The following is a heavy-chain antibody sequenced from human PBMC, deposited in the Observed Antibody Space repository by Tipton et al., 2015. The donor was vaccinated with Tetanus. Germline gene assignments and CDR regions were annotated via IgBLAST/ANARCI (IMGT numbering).Heavy chain of an antibody. CDR3: ARPSRRYGDYLY. Sequence: LRLSCTVSGGSISTYHRNWIRQSPGKGLEWIGYIDYFGTTKYNPSLKSRVAMSVDTSKNQLSLKLSSVTSADTAVYYCARPSRRYGDYLYWGQGTLVTVSS. J-gene: IGHJ4*02. D-gene: IGHD4-17*01. CDR2: IDYFGTT. V-gene: IGHV4-59*01. CDR1: GGSISTYH.